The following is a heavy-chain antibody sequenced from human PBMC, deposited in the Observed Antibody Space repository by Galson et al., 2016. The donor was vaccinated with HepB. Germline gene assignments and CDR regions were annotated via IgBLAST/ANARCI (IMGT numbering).Heavy chain of an antibody. D-gene: IGHD2-2*01. CDR1: GGTISSGNW. CDR2: IYHSGNT. J-gene: IGHJ5*01. CDR3: AGGEYQLLYTWFDS. V-gene: IGHV4-4*02. Sequence: ETLSLTCAVSGGTISSGNWWSWVRQTPGSGLEWIGEIYHSGNTNYNPSLKSRVTISIDESKNHFSLKLTSMTAADTAVYYCAGGEYQLLYTWFDSWGQGILVTVSS.